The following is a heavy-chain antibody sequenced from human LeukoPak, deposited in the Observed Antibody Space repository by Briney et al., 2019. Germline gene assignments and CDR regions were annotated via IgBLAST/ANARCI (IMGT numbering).Heavy chain of an antibody. CDR1: GFTFRNIW. Sequence: GGSLRLSCAAPGFTFRNIWMTWVRQAPRKGREWVGRIRSNSDVWTADYAAPVKGRFTISRDDSKTTLYLQLNSLKAEDTAVYYCTTATSVTTSWSWGQGTLVTVSS. CDR2: IRSNSDVWTA. V-gene: IGHV3-15*01. CDR3: TTATSVTTSWS. D-gene: IGHD5-24*01. J-gene: IGHJ4*02.